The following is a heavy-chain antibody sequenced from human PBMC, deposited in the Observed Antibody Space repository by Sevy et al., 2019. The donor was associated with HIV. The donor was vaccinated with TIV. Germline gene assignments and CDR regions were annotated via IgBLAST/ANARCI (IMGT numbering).Heavy chain of an antibody. CDR1: GLTLTTTG. J-gene: IGHJ4*02. V-gene: IGHV3-23*01. CDR3: AGGDTTMITDLDY. D-gene: IGHD3-16*01. CDR2: VTSDGTT. Sequence: GGSLRLSCAASGLTLTTTGMSWVRQAPGKGLEWVPGVTSDGTTYYADSVRDRFTVSGDNSKNTLYLQRNSLRADDTAVFYCAGGDTTMITDLDYWGQGTLVTVSS.